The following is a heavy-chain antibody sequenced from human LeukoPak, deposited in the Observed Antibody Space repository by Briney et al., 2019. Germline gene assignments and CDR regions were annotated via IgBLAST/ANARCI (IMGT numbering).Heavy chain of an antibody. V-gene: IGHV3-49*02. Sequence: GGSLRLSCTGSGFTFGGYLMSWVRQAPGKGLEWVGFIRSQEYSGTTESAASVKDRFIISRDDSKSVAYLQMDSLKTEDTAVYYCIRDFYSNYGVDFDYWGQGTQVTVSS. CDR1: GFTFGGYL. J-gene: IGHJ4*02. CDR2: IRSQEYSGTT. D-gene: IGHD4-11*01. CDR3: IRDFYSNYGVDFDY.